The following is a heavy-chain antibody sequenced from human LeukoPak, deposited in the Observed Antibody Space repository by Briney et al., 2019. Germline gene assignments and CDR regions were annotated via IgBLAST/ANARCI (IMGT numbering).Heavy chain of an antibody. CDR3: ARAHSSSSTFDL. V-gene: IGHV3-33*01. Sequence: GGSLRLSCAASGFTFSSYGMHWVRQAPGKGLEWVAVIWYDGSNKYYPDSVQGRFTISRDNSKNTLYLQVNSLRADDTAVYYCARAHSSSSTFDLWGQGTLVTVSS. D-gene: IGHD6-6*01. J-gene: IGHJ4*02. CDR1: GFTFSSYG. CDR2: IWYDGSNK.